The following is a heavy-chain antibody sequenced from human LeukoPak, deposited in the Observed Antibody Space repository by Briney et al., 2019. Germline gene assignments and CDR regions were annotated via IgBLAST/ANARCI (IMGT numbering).Heavy chain of an antibody. CDR1: GFTFSSYA. Sequence: GGSLRLSCAASGFTFSSYAMSWVRQAPGKGLEWVSAISGSGGSTYYADSVKGRFTISRDNSKNTLYLQMNSLRAEDTAVYYCAKALLSLAAAVAERVDYWGQGTLVTVSS. CDR3: AKALLSLAAAVAERVDY. V-gene: IGHV3-23*01. D-gene: IGHD6-13*01. J-gene: IGHJ4*02. CDR2: ISGSGGST.